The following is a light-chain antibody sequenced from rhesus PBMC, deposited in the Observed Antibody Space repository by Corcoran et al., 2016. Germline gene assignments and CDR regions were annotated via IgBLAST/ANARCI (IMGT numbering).Light chain of an antibody. V-gene: IGLV2S7*01. CDR2: GVD. Sequence: QAAPTQPPSVSGSPGQSVTISCTGTTSDVGGFNYVSWYQKHPGKAPKVIIYGVDKRPSGVSDRFSGSKSGNTASLTISGLQTEDEADYYCCSYTISSTYIFGAGTRLTVL. CDR3: CSYTISSTYI. CDR1: TSDVGGFNY. J-gene: IGLJ1*01.